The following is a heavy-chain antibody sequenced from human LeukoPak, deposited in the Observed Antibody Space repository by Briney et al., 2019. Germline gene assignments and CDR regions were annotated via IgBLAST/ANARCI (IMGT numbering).Heavy chain of an antibody. V-gene: IGHV4-30-4*01. J-gene: IGHJ4*02. Sequence: NPSETLSLTCTVSGGSISSGDYSWSWIRQPPGKGLEWIGYIYYSGSTYYNPSLKSRVTISVDTSKNQFSLKLSSVTAADTAVYYCARGPYYYGSGSYQGDYWGQGTLVTVSS. CDR1: GGSISSGDYS. CDR2: IYYSGST. CDR3: ARGPYYYGSGSYQGDY. D-gene: IGHD3-10*01.